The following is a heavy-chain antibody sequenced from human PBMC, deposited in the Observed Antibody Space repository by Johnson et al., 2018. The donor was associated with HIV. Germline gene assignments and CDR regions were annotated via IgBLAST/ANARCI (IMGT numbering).Heavy chain of an antibody. CDR2: IYSGGST. Sequence: VQLVESGGGLIQPGGSLRLSCAASGFTVSSNYMNWVRQAPGKGLEWVSVIYSGGSTYYADSVKGRFTISKDNSKNTLYLQMNSLRAEDTAVYYCARGLTLTDAFDIRGQGTLVTVSA. CDR3: ARGLTLTDAFDI. CDR1: GFTVSSNY. J-gene: IGHJ3*02. D-gene: IGHD3-9*01. V-gene: IGHV3-53*01.